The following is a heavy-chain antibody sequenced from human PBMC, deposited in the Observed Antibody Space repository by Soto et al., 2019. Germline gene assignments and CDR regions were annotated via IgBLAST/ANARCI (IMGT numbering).Heavy chain of an antibody. CDR2: IKQDGSEK. J-gene: IGHJ6*02. V-gene: IGHV3-7*01. CDR1: GFTFSSYW. D-gene: IGHD6-13*01. Sequence: EVQLVESGGGLVQPGGSLRLSCADSGFTFSSYWMSWVRQAPVKGLEWVGNIKQDGSEKNYVDSVKGRFTISRDNAKNSLYLQMNSLRAEETAVYYCARIASTGRGWDVWGQGTTVVVSS. CDR3: ARIASTGRGWDV.